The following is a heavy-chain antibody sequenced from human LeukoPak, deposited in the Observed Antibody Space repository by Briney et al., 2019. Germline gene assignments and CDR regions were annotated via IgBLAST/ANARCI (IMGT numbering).Heavy chain of an antibody. J-gene: IGHJ3*02. D-gene: IGHD6-13*01. CDR1: GGTFSSYA. CDR3: AIATDIAAADAFDI. V-gene: IGHV1-69*04. Sequence: EASVKVSCKASGGTFSSYAISWVRQAPGQGLEWMGRIIPILGIANYAQKFQGRVTITADKSTSTAYMELRSLRSDDTAVYYCAIATDIAAADAFDIWGQGTMVTVSS. CDR2: IIPILGIA.